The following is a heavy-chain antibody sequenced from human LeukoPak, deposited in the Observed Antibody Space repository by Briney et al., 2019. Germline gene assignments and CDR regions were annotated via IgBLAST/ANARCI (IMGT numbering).Heavy chain of an antibody. V-gene: IGHV1-2*02. J-gene: IGHJ4*02. D-gene: IGHD3-22*01. CDR3: AIRALDYDSSGYLLDY. Sequence: GASVKVSCKAPAYTFTDFYIHWVRQAPGQGLEWMGWINPNSGGTNYAQKFQGRVTMTRDTSISTAYMELSRLRSDDTAVYYCAIRALDYDSSGYLLDYWGQGTLVTVSS. CDR2: INPNSGGT. CDR1: AYTFTDFY.